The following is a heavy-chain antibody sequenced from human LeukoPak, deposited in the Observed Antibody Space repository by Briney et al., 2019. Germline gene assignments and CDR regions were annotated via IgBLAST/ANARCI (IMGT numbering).Heavy chain of an antibody. CDR1: GFIFSNAR. CDR3: ATGWSYFKD. V-gene: IGHV3-15*01. D-gene: IGHD2-15*01. J-gene: IGHJ4*02. Sequence: PGGSLRLSCAASGFIFSNARMSWVRQAPGKGLEWVGRIKSKSDGGTADYVAPVKGRFTILRDDSKNTLFLQMNGLKTEDTAVYYCATGWSYFKDWGQGTLVTVSS. CDR2: IKSKSDGGTA.